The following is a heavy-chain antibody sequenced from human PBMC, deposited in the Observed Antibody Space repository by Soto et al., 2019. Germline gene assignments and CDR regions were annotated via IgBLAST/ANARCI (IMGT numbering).Heavy chain of an antibody. Sequence: QVQLVQSGAEVKKPGASVKVSCKASGYTFNSYGISWVRQAPGQGLEWMGWISAYNGNTNYAEKRQGRVTMTTDTSTSTAYMDLRSLRSDDTAVYYCARERSDCISTDCYVGGEVDHWGQGTLVTVSS. V-gene: IGHV1-18*01. CDR2: ISAYNGNT. J-gene: IGHJ5*02. CDR3: ARERSDCISTDCYVGGEVDH. CDR1: GYTFNSYG. D-gene: IGHD2-2*01.